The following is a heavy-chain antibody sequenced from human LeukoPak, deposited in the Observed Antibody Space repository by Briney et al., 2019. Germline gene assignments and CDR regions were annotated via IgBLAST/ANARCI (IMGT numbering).Heavy chain of an antibody. CDR1: GFTFSSYA. V-gene: IGHV3-30-3*01. CDR2: ISYDGSNK. D-gene: IGHD1-26*01. J-gene: IGHJ4*01. CDR3: ARGLVSGSQRGYFDY. Sequence: PGRSLRLSCAASGFTFSSYAMHWVRQAPGKGLEWVAVISYDGSNKYYADSVKGRFTISRDNSKNTLYLQTNSLRTDDTAVYYCARGLVSGSQRGYFDYWGHGTLVTVSS.